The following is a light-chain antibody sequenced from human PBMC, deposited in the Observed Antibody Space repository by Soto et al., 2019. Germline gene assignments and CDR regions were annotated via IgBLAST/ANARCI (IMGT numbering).Light chain of an antibody. V-gene: IGLV2-8*01. J-gene: IGLJ1*01. CDR2: EVS. CDR3: ASYAGSNKV. Sequence: QSALTQPPSASGSPGQSVTISCTGTSSDIGAYIYVSWYQQHPGKAPKLMISEVSRRPSGVPERFSGSKSGNTASLTVSGLQADDEAHYYCASYAGSNKVFGTGTKLTVL. CDR1: SSDIGAYIY.